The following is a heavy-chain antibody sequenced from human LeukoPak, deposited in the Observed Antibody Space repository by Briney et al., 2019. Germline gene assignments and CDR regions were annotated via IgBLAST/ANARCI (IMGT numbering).Heavy chain of an antibody. CDR3: AKGLRSLAATTDPDY. J-gene: IGHJ4*02. V-gene: IGHV3-23*01. D-gene: IGHD4-17*01. CDR2: FSGSGGST. CDR1: GFSFSSYA. Sequence: PGGSLRVSCAASGFSFSSYAMSLVGQAAGKGLESVSAFSGSGGSTYYADSVKGRFTISRDNSKNTLYLQMNSLRAEDTAVYYCAKGLRSLAATTDPDYWGQGTLVTVSS.